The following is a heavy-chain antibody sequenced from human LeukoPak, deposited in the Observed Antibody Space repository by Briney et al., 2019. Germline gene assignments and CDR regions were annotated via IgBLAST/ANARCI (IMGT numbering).Heavy chain of an antibody. CDR3: ANGRYNADYYYYYMDV. J-gene: IGHJ6*03. V-gene: IGHV3-23*01. Sequence: GGSLRLSCAASGFSFSSYRMNWVRQAPGKGLEWVSTISGSGYSTYYADSVKGRFTISRDNSKNMLYLQMNSLRAEDTAVYYCANGRYNADYYYYYMDVWGKGTTVTVSS. CDR2: ISGSGYST. D-gene: IGHD5-24*01. CDR1: GFSFSSYR.